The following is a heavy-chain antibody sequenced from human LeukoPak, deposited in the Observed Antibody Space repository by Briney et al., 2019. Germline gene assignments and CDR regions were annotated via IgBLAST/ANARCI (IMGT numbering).Heavy chain of an antibody. CDR2: INSDGTTT. CDR1: LFTLSNSW. Sequence: GGSLRLSCAASLFTLSNSWMDCGCQAPGKGLVWVSRINSDGTTTYYADSVKGRFTISRDNAKNTLFLQMNSLRPEDTALYYCASDAYFTNFWPGYPHYLGQGTLVTVSS. CDR3: ASDAYFTNFWPGYPHY. J-gene: IGHJ4*02. D-gene: IGHD3/OR15-3a*01. V-gene: IGHV3-74*01.